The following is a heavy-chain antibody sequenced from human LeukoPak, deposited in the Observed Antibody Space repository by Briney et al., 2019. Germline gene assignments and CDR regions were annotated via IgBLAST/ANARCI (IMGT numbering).Heavy chain of an antibody. CDR3: ARGDFDY. J-gene: IGHJ4*02. Sequence: PGGSLRLSCAASGFTFSSYSMNWVRQAPGKGLEWVSSISSSSSYMYYADSVKGRFTISRDNAKNSLYLQMNSLRAEDTAVYYCARGDFDYWGQGTLVTASS. V-gene: IGHV3-21*01. CDR2: ISSSSSYM. CDR1: GFTFSSYS.